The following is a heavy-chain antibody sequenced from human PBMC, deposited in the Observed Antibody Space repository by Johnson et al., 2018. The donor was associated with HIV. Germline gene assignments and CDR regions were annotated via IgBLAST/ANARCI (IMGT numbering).Heavy chain of an antibody. J-gene: IGHJ3*02. V-gene: IGHV3-9*01. CDR3: ARDNWNDADGAFDI. D-gene: IGHD1-1*01. CDR2: ISWNSGSI. CDR1: GFTFDDYA. Sequence: VQLVESGGGLAKPAWSPRLSCAASGFTFDDYAMHWVRQAPGKGLEWVSGISWNSGSIGYADSVRGRFTISRDNAKNSLYLQMNSLRAEDTAVYYCARDNWNDADGAFDIWGQGTMVTVSS.